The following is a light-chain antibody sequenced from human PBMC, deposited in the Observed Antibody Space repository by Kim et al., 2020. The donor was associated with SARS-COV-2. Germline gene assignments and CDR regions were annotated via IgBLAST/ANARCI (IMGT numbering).Light chain of an antibody. V-gene: IGLV1-44*01. CDR1: SSNIGGKS. CDR3: AAWDGSLNGGV. Sequence: QSVLTQPPSASGTPGQRVTISCSGSSSNIGGKSVSWYHQLPAADPTLLMYDNSQRPSWVPDRCSGSKTGTSASLAIGGLQSEDDADYYCAAWDGSLNGGVFGGGTKLTVL. J-gene: IGLJ2*01. CDR2: DNS.